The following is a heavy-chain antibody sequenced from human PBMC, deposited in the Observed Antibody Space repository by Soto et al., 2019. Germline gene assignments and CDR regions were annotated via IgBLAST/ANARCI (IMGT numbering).Heavy chain of an antibody. Sequence: PGGSLRLSCAVSGFSVSSSHMNWVRQAPGKGLEWVSVIYSGGSTYYADSVKGRFTISRDNSRNTLFLQMNSLRAEDTAVYYCARDYYKYYDSSGYYRSPAYWGQGTLVTVSS. D-gene: IGHD3-22*01. CDR2: IYSGGST. V-gene: IGHV3-53*05. J-gene: IGHJ4*02. CDR1: GFSVSSSH. CDR3: ARDYYKYYDSSGYYRSPAY.